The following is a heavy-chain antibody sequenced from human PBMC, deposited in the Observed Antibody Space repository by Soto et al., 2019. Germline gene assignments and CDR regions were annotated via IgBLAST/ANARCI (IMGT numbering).Heavy chain of an antibody. J-gene: IGHJ4*02. V-gene: IGHV1-46*01. D-gene: IGHD3-22*01. CDR3: ARGVDSSGYYRDYFDY. CDR1: VYTFTSYY. Sequence: XSVKGSCKASVYTFTSYYMHWVRQAPGQGLEWMGIINPSGGSTSYAQKFQGRVTMTRDTSTSTVYMELSSLRSEDTAVYYCARGVDSSGYYRDYFDYWGQGTLVTVSS. CDR2: INPSGGST.